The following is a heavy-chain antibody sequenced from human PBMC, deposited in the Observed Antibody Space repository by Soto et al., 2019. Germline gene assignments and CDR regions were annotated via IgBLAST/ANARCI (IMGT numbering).Heavy chain of an antibody. CDR1: GGTFSSYT. CDR3: ARDPIPGLGACDI. J-gene: IGHJ3*02. V-gene: IGHV1-69*08. CDR2: IIPILGIA. Sequence: QVQLVQSGAEVKKPGSSVKVSCKASGGTFSSYTISWVRQAPGQGLEWMGRIIPILGIANYAQKFQGRVTITADKSTITANMQRSSLRSEDTAVYYCARDPIPGLGACDIWGQGTMVTVSS. D-gene: IGHD3-16*01.